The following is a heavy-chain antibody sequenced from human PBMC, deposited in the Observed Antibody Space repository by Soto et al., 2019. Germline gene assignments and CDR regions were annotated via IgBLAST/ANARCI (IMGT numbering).Heavy chain of an antibody. CDR3: ARVMSVIHGIAPDY. CDR1: GGSISSGRSF. Sequence: SETLSLTCTVSGGSISSGRSFWGWIRRPPGKGLEWIGYIYYNGITNYNPSLKSRVTMSVDTSENHFSLKLTSLTAADTAIYYCARVMSVIHGIAPDYWGRGTLVTVSS. D-gene: IGHD2-21*01. J-gene: IGHJ4*02. CDR2: IYYNGIT. V-gene: IGHV4-61*03.